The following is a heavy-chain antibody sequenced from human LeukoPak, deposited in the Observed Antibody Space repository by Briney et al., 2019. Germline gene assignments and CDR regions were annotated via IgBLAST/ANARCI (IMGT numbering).Heavy chain of an antibody. V-gene: IGHV4-59*12. CDR3: ARGSGILTGYFPKPYNWFDP. J-gene: IGHJ5*02. CDR1: GGSISSYY. CDR2: TYYSGST. D-gene: IGHD3-9*01. Sequence: PSETLSLTCTVSGGSISSYYWSWIRQPPGKGLEWIGSTYYSGSTYYNPSLKSRVTISVDTSKNQFSLKLSSVTAADTAVYYCARGSGILTGYFPKPYNWFDPWGQGTLVTVSS.